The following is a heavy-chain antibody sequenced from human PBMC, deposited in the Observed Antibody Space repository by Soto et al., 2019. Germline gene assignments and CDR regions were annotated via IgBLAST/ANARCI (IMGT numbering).Heavy chain of an antibody. Sequence: EVQLLESGGGLVQPGGSLRLSCVASGFTFSTHAMSWVRQAPGKGLEWVSTFSGSGGNIYYAESVKGRLTISRDDSKNTLYLQMNSLRVEHTAVYYCAKDPPWTVGPLAMDVWGQGTTVTVSS. V-gene: IGHV3-23*01. CDR3: AKDPPWTVGPLAMDV. CDR1: GFTFSTHA. D-gene: IGHD2-2*01. CDR2: FSGSGGNI. J-gene: IGHJ6*02.